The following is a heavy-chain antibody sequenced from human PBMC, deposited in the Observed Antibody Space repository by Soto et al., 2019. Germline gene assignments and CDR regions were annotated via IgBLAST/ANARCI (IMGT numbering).Heavy chain of an antibody. CDR3: AREDDMVTGGFYY. V-gene: IGHV1-18*01. D-gene: IGHD2-21*02. J-gene: IGHJ4*02. CDR2: ISAYNGNT. Sequence: QVQLVQSGAEVKKPGASVKVSCKASGYTFTSYGISWVRQAPGQGLEWMGWISAYNGNTNYARKLQSRVTMTIDTSTSTAHMQLTSLRSDDTAVYYCAREDDMVTGGFYYRGQGTLVTVSA. CDR1: GYTFTSYG.